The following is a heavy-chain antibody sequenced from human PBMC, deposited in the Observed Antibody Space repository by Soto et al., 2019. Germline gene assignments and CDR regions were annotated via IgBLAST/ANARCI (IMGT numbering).Heavy chain of an antibody. CDR3: ARSPLSYDYVRQTWREVGDSFDV. Sequence: SETLSLTCAIYNSSLGAFHWTWIRHPPGKGLEWIGELIHGGSTNYNPSLKSRVTFSLDTSKSQFSLHVMSVTAADTAVYYCARSPLSYDYVRQTWREVGDSFDVWGRGTSVTVSS. V-gene: IGHV4-34*12. J-gene: IGHJ3*01. CDR1: NSSLGAFH. D-gene: IGHD3-10*02. CDR2: LIHGGST.